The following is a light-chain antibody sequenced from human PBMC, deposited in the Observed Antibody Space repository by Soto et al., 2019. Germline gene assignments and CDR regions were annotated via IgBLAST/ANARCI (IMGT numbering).Light chain of an antibody. J-gene: IGKJ1*01. Sequence: EIVMTQSLATLAGSPGATVTLSCRASQSLSGNLAWYQPKPGQAPRLLIFRASTRATGIPDRFSGSGSGTDFTLTISRLEPEEFAVYYCRQFGSSPRTFGQGTKVDIK. CDR3: RQFGSSPRT. CDR1: QSLSGN. CDR2: RAS. V-gene: IGKV3-20*01.